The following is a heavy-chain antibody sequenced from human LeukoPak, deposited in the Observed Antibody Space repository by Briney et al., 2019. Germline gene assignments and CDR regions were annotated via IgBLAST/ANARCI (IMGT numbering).Heavy chain of an antibody. CDR2: SNGDGSST. V-gene: IGHV3-74*01. Sequence: GGSLRLSCAASGFTFSSHWMHWVRQAPGKGLVWVSRSNGDGSSTTYADSAKGRFTTSRDNAKNTLYLQMNSLRGEDTAVYYCARDMKSRYGMDVWGQGTTVTVSS. J-gene: IGHJ6*02. CDR1: GFTFSSHW. CDR3: ARDMKSRYGMDV. D-gene: IGHD3-16*01.